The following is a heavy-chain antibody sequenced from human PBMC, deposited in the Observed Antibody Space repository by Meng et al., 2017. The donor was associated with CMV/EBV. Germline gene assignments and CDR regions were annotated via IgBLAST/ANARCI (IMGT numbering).Heavy chain of an antibody. CDR2: ISSSSSYI. Sequence: GESLKISCAASGFTFSSYSMNWVRQAPGKGLEWVSSISSSSSYIYYADSVKGRFAISRDNAKNSLYLQMNSLRAEDTAVYYCARDDSSYWGQGTLVTVSS. J-gene: IGHJ4*02. D-gene: IGHD3-22*01. V-gene: IGHV3-21*01. CDR1: GFTFSSYS. CDR3: ARDDSSY.